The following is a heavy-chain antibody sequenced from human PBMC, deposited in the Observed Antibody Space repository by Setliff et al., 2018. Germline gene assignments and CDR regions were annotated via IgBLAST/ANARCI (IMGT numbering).Heavy chain of an antibody. D-gene: IGHD3-22*01. CDR3: ARDGDNYYDSSGYYLNHAFDI. J-gene: IGHJ3*02. V-gene: IGHV1-69*13. CDR1: GGTFSNYA. Sequence: SVKVSCKASGGTFSNYAISWVRQAPGQGLEWMGGIIPIFGTANYAQKFQDRVTITADESTSTAYMELSSLRSEDTAVYYCARDGDNYYDSSGYYLNHAFDIWGQGTMVTVSS. CDR2: IIPIFGTA.